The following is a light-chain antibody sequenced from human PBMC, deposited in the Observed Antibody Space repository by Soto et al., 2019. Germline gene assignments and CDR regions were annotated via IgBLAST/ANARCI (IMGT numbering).Light chain of an antibody. CDR3: HQRQSWPRT. V-gene: IGKV3-11*01. J-gene: IGKJ1*01. Sequence: EIVLTQSPATLSSFPGDRGTLSCRASQYINTRLAWYQHRPGQAPRLLIYQTSLRAAGIPARFSASGSGTDFTLTISDVQPEDFALYYCHQRQSWPRTFGQVTKVDI. CDR1: QYINTR. CDR2: QTS.